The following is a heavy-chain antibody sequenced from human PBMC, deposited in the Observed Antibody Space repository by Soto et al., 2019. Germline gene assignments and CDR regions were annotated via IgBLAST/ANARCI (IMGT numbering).Heavy chain of an antibody. CDR3: ARISALGPAAFDL. CDR2: IGIGSSTK. D-gene: IGHD2-2*01. V-gene: IGHV3-48*01. CDR1: GFTFRNYG. Sequence: GGSLRLSCAASGFTFRNYGMNWVRQAPGKGLEWVSYIGIGSSTKYYADSVKGRFTISRDNAKNSLYLQMNSLSAEDMAVYYLARISALGPAAFDLWGQGTMVTVSS. J-gene: IGHJ3*01.